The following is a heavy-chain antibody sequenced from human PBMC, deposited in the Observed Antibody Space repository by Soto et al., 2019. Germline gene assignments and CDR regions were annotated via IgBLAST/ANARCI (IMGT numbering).Heavy chain of an antibody. J-gene: IGHJ6*02. CDR2: TRSNGEHT. D-gene: IGHD2-2*01. V-gene: IGHV3-23*01. CDR1: GFMFSSFA. Sequence: GSLRLSCSGSGFMFSSFAMTWVRQAPGKGLEWVSTTRSNGEHTYYADSVKGRFTVSRDNSKNTLFLEMSSLRAEDSAIYYCAKDSKSVSVSAARVYGMDVWGQGTTVTVSS. CDR3: AKDSKSVSVSAARVYGMDV.